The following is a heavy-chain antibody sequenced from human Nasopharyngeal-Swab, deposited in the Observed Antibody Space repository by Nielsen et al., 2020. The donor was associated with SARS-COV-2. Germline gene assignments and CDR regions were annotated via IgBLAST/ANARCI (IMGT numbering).Heavy chain of an antibody. CDR1: GFTFDDYG. CDR2: ISYDGSNK. J-gene: IGHJ6*02. Sequence: GGSLRLSCAASGFTFDDYGMSWVRQAPGKGLEWVAVISYDGSNKYYADSVKGRFTISRDNSKNTLYLQMNSLRAEDTAVYYCAREGGENLLWFGEIYYYYGMDVWGQGTTVTVSS. CDR3: AREGGENLLWFGEIYYYYGMDV. V-gene: IGHV3-30*03. D-gene: IGHD3-10*01.